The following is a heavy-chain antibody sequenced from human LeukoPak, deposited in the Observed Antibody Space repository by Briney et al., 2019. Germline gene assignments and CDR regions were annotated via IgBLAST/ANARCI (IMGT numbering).Heavy chain of an antibody. CDR2: FDPEDGET. V-gene: IGHV1-24*01. J-gene: IGHJ4*02. D-gene: IGHD3-22*01. CDR3: ATVPKPYYYDSSGYLDY. Sequence: ASVKVSCKVSGYTLTELSMHWVRQAPGKGLEWMGGFDPEDGETIYAQKFQGRVTMTEDTSTDTAYMELSSLRSEDTAVYYCATVPKPYYYDSSGYLDYWGQGTLATVSS. CDR1: GYTLTELS.